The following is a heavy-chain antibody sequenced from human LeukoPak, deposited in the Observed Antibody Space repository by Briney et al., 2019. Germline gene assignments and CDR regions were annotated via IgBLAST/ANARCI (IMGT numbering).Heavy chain of an antibody. J-gene: IGHJ4*02. CDR3: ARHSSQGTFDN. CDR1: GYTFSTSA. V-gene: IGHV3-23*01. CDR2: IGGNGAT. D-gene: IGHD2-15*01. Sequence: GGSLRLSCVGSGYTFSTSAMSWVRQAPGKGLEWVSAIGGNGATYYAESVKGRFTISRDTSRNTLYLQMNSLRAEDTAVYNCARHSSQGTFDNWGQGALVTVSS.